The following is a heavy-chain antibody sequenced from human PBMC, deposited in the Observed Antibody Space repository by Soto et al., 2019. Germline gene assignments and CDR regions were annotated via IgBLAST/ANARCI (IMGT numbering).Heavy chain of an antibody. CDR2: IYHSGST. Sequence: SETLSLTCAVSGGSIISGGYSWIWIREPPGKGLEWIGYIYHSGSTYYNPSLKSRVTISVDRSKNQFSLKLSSVTAADTAVYYCARGYLANYYYYGMDVWGQGTTVTVSS. CDR1: GGSIISGGYS. J-gene: IGHJ6*02. CDR3: ARGYLANYYYYGMDV. D-gene: IGHD3-10*01. V-gene: IGHV4-30-2*01.